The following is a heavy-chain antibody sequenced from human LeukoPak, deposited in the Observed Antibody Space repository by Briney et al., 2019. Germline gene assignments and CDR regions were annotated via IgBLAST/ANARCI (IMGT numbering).Heavy chain of an antibody. J-gene: IGHJ6*02. V-gene: IGHV6-1*01. CDR2: TYYRSKWYN. D-gene: IGHD3-3*01. Sequence: LQTLSLTCAISGDSVSSNSAAWNWIRQSPSRGLEWLGRTYYRSKWYNDYAVSVKSRITINPDTSKNQFSLQLNSVTPEDTAVYYCARVNGVLEWLGWGFMDVWGQGTTVTVSS. CDR1: GDSVSSNSAA. CDR3: ARVNGVLEWLGWGFMDV.